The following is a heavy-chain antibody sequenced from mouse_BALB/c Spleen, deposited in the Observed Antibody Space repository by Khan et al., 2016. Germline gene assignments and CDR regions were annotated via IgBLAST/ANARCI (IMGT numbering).Heavy chain of an antibody. D-gene: IGHD1-1*01. CDR1: GYSITSDYA. CDR3: ARWGYGSGGYAMDY. V-gene: IGHV3-2*02. Sequence: EVQLQESGPGLVKPSQSLSLTCTVTGYSITSDYAWNWIRQFPGNKLEWMGYISYSGSTSYNPSLKSRISITRDTSKNQFFLQLNSVTTEDTATYYCARWGYGSGGYAMDYWGQGTSVTVSS. CDR2: ISYSGST. J-gene: IGHJ4*01.